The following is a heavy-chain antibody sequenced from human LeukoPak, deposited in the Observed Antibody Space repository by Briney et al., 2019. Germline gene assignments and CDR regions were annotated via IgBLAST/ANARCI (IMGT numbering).Heavy chain of an antibody. Sequence: GGSLRLSCAASGFTFSSYGMSWVRQAPGKGLEWVSAISGSGGSTYYADSVKGRFTISRDNSKNTLYLQMNSLRAEDTAVYYCAKRPLYGDYSDYWGQGTLVTVSS. CDR2: ISGSGGST. V-gene: IGHV3-23*01. CDR1: GFTFSSYG. D-gene: IGHD4-17*01. CDR3: AKRPLYGDYSDY. J-gene: IGHJ4*02.